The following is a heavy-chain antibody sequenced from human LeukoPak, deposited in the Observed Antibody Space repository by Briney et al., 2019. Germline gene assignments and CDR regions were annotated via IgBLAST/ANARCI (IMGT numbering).Heavy chain of an antibody. CDR2: IYHSGST. CDR1: GYSISSCYY. V-gene: IGHV4-38-2*01. Sequence: SETLSLTCAVSGYSISSCYYWGWIRQPPGKGLEWIGSIYHSGSTYYNPSLKSRVTISVDTSKNQFSLKLSSVTAADTAVYYCARKWLPYYFDYWGQGTLVTVSS. J-gene: IGHJ4*02. CDR3: ARKWLPYYFDY. D-gene: IGHD3-22*01.